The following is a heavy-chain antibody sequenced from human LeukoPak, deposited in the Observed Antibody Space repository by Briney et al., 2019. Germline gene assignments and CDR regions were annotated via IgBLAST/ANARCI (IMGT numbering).Heavy chain of an antibody. CDR2: IKQDGSEK. J-gene: IGHJ4*02. D-gene: IGHD6-19*01. Sequence: PGGSLRLSCAASGFTFSSYWMSWVRQAPGKGLEWVANIKQDGSEKYYVDSVKGRFTISRDNAKNSLYLEMKSLRPEDTAVYYCARVDSGRFYFDYWGQGTLVTVSS. CDR3: ARVDSGRFYFDY. CDR1: GFTFSSYW. V-gene: IGHV3-7*02.